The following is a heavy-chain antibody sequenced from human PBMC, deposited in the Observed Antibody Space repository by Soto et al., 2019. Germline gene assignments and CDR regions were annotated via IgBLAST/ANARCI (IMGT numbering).Heavy chain of an antibody. Sequence: QITLKHSGPTLVKPTQTLTLTCTVSGFSLTTPGLGVGWIRQPPGKALEWLTLVYWHDDKSYSSSLRDRLTIARDTSNNQVVLSMTNMDPEDSATYYCVRLMSTDTTGYLDYWGQGILVTVSS. CDR2: VYWHDDK. CDR3: VRLMSTDTTGYLDY. D-gene: IGHD1-1*01. V-gene: IGHV2-5*01. CDR1: GFSLTTPGLG. J-gene: IGHJ4*02.